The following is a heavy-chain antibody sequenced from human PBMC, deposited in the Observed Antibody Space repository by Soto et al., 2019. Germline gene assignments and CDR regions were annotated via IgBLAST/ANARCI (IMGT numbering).Heavy chain of an antibody. D-gene: IGHD1-26*01. V-gene: IGHV3-30*18. J-gene: IGHJ4*02. CDR1: GFTFSSYG. Sequence: QVQLVESGGGVVQPGRSLRLSCAASGFTFSSYGMHWVRQAPGKGLEWVAVISYDGSNKYYADSVKGRFTISRDNSKNTLYLQMNSLGAEDTAVYYCAKGSKRLWETTLDYWGQGTLVTVSS. CDR3: AKGSKRLWETTLDY. CDR2: ISYDGSNK.